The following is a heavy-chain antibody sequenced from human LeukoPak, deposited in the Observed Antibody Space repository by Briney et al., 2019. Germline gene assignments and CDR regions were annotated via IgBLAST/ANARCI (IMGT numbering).Heavy chain of an antibody. CDR1: GGSFSGYY. J-gene: IGHJ1*01. CDR3: ARQRSRYSSGWQHFQH. D-gene: IGHD6-19*01. Sequence: SETLSLTCAVYGGSFSGYYWSWIRQPPGKGLEWIGEINHSGSTNYNPSLKSRVTISVDTSKNQFSLKLSSVTAADTAVYYCARQRSRYSSGWQHFQHWGQGTLVTVSS. V-gene: IGHV4-34*01. CDR2: INHSGST.